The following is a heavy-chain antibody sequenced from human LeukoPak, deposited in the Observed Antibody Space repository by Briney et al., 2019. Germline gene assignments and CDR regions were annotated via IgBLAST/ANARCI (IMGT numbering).Heavy chain of an antibody. CDR3: ARPYYDILTGSWGAFDI. J-gene: IGHJ3*02. CDR1: GFTFSSYA. D-gene: IGHD3-9*01. Sequence: PGRSLRLSCAASGFTFSSYAMHWVRQAPGKGLEWVAVISYDGSNKYYADSVKGRFTISRDNSKNTLYLQMSSLRSEDTAVYYCARPYYDILTGSWGAFDIWGQGTMVTVSS. V-gene: IGHV3-30*04. CDR2: ISYDGSNK.